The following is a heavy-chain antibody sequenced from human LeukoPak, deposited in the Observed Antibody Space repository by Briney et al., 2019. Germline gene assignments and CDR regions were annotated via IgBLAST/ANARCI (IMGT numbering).Heavy chain of an antibody. D-gene: IGHD6-13*01. J-gene: IGHJ3*02. CDR3: ARAQLVVQGDFDI. CDR1: GYSFSTYW. CDR2: IYPGDSDT. Sequence: GDSLKISCEGSGYSFSTYWIGWVRQMPGKGLEWMGIIYPGDSDTRNSPSFQGQVTISADKSISTAYLQWSSLKASDTAMYYCARAQLVVQGDFDIWGQGTMVTVSS. V-gene: IGHV5-51*01.